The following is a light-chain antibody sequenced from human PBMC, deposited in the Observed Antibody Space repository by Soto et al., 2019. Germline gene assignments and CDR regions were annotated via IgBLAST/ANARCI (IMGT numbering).Light chain of an antibody. CDR3: QQYNTWPPIT. J-gene: IGKJ5*01. Sequence: EFELTQSPATLSLSPGETATLSCRASQSVDKFLAWYQQRPGQPPRLLIFDSSNRATGVPVRFSGSGSGTVFTLTISSLQSEDFAVYYCQQYNTWPPITFGQGTRLEIK. V-gene: IGKV3-11*01. CDR2: DSS. CDR1: QSVDKF.